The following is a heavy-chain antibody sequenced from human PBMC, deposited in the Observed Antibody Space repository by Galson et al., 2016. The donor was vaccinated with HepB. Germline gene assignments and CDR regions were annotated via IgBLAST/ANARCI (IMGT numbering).Heavy chain of an antibody. CDR1: GFTFRHQA. CDR3: ARGSQGFY. Sequence: SLRLSCAASGFTFRHQAMHWVRQSPGKGLEWVATIWHDGSEKHYADSVKGRFTISRDNAKNTLYLEMNSLRVEDTAVYYCARGSQGFYWGQGTLVTVSS. V-gene: IGHV3-33*01. J-gene: IGHJ4*02. CDR2: IWHDGSEK.